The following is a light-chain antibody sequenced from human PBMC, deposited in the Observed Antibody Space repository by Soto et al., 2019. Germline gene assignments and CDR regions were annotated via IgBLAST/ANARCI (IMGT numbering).Light chain of an antibody. J-gene: IGKJ4*01. CDR1: QNVNTR. CDR3: QQYDGWPLT. Sequence: EKVMTQSPATLSVSPGERATLSCRASQNVNTRLVWYHQKPGQAPRLLIYDAFTSTTGIPARFSGSASGTEFTLTISSLQTEDFAVYYCQQYDGWPLTFGGVTKVEIK. CDR2: DAF. V-gene: IGKV3-15*01.